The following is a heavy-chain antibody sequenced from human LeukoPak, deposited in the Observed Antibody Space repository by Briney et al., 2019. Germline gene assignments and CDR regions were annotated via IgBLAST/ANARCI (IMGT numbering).Heavy chain of an antibody. CDR1: GFTFDDYA. CDR2: ISWNSGSI. D-gene: IGHD2-2*01. Sequence: GRSLRLSCAASGFTFDDYAMHWVRQAPGKGLEWVSGISWNSGSIGYADSVKGRFTISRDNAKNSLYLQMNSLRAEDTALYYCAKDTVVVPANAFDIWAKGQWSLSLQ. V-gene: IGHV3-9*01. CDR3: AKDTVVVPANAFDI. J-gene: IGHJ3*02.